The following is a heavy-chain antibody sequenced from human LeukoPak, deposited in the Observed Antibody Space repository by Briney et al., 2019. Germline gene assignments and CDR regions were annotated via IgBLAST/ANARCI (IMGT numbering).Heavy chain of an antibody. V-gene: IGHV3-30*02. CDR1: GFTFSSYA. J-gene: IGHJ3*02. CDR3: AKDLRIAYSSSGNAFDI. CDR2: IRYDGSNK. Sequence: PGGSLTLSCAASGFTFSSYAMHWVRQAPGKGLEWVAFIRYDGSNKYYADSVKGRFTISRDNSKNTLYLQMNSLRAEDAAVYYCAKDLRIAYSSSGNAFDIWGQGTMVTVSS. D-gene: IGHD6-6*01.